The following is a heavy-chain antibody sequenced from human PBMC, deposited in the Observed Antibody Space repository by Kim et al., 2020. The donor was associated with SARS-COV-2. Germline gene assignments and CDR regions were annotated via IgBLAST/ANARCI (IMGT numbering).Heavy chain of an antibody. CDR2: IWSDGSDK. D-gene: IGHD2-15*01. J-gene: IGHJ6*02. Sequence: GGSLRLSCAASGFIFTSHGMHWVRQAPGKGLEWVAVIWSDGSDKYYGDSVKGRFTISRDNSKNMLYLEMNRLRDEDTAVYYCARDLSVVTPYGMDVWGQGTTVTVSS. CDR3: ARDLSVVTPYGMDV. CDR1: GFIFTSHG. V-gene: IGHV3-33*01.